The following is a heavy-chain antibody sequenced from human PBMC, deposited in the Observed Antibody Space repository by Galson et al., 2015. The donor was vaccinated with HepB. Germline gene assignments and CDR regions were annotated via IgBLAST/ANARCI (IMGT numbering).Heavy chain of an antibody. V-gene: IGHV3-13*01. Sequence: SLRLSCAASGFTFSSYDMHWVRQATGKGLEWVSAIGTAGDTYYPGSVKGRFTISRENAKNSLYLQMNSLRAGDTAVYYCARGAANGGRPDYWGQGTLVTVSS. D-gene: IGHD2-8*01. CDR1: GFTFSSYD. CDR2: IGTAGDT. J-gene: IGHJ4*02. CDR3: ARGAANGGRPDY.